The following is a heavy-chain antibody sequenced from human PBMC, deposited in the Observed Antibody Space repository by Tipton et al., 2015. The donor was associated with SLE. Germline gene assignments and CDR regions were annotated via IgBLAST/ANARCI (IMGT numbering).Heavy chain of an antibody. CDR3: ARGGYIVVVLVGIPQPHDAFDI. CDR1: GYTFTSYS. Sequence: QLVQSGDEVKKPGASVRVSCKASGYTFTSYSISWVRQAPGQGLEWMGWISVYNGDTKYAQNLQGRVTMGTDISMNTAYMELRSLRSDDTAVYYCARGGYIVVVLVGIPQPHDAFDIWGQGTMVIVSS. D-gene: IGHD2-15*01. J-gene: IGHJ3*02. CDR2: ISVYNGDT. V-gene: IGHV1-18*01.